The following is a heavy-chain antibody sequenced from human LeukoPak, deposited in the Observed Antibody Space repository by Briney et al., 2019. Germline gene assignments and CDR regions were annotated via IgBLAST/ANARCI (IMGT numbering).Heavy chain of an antibody. CDR3: ARAPYSSSSLDY. Sequence: SETLSLTCTVSGYSINSGYYWGWIRQPPGKGLEWIGNIYRSGSTYYNPSLKSRVTISVDTSKNQFSLKLSSVTAADTAVYYCARAPYSSSSLDYWGQGTLVTVSS. CDR2: IYRSGST. V-gene: IGHV4-38-2*02. CDR1: GYSINSGYY. J-gene: IGHJ4*02. D-gene: IGHD6-6*01.